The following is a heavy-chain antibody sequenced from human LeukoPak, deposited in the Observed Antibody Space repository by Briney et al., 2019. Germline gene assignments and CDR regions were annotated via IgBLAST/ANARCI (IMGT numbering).Heavy chain of an antibody. V-gene: IGHV4-59*01. Sequence: SETLSLTCTVSGGSISTYYWSWIQQPPGKGLEWIGYIYYSGSTSYNPSLKSRVTISVDTSKNQFSLKLSSVTAADTAVYYCARDQGYYYGIDVWGQGTTVTVSS. CDR2: IYYSGST. CDR1: GGSISTYY. J-gene: IGHJ6*02. CDR3: ARDQGYYYGIDV.